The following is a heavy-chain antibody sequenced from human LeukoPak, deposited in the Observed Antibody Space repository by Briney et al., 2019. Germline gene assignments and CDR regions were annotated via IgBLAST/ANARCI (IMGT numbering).Heavy chain of an antibody. D-gene: IGHD3-9*01. Sequence: PGGSLRLSCAASGFIFSDFAMNWVRQAPGKGLEWVSVIGGTGGDTYYADSVKGRFTISRDNSENTLYLQMNSLRAEDTAVYYCAKVRHDILTVACFDYWGQGTLVTVSS. J-gene: IGHJ4*02. V-gene: IGHV3-23*01. CDR1: GFIFSDFA. CDR2: IGGTGGDT. CDR3: AKVRHDILTVACFDY.